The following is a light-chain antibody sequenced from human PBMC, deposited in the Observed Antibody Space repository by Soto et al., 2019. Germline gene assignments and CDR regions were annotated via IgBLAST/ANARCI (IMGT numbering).Light chain of an antibody. CDR3: SSFAGNNNLV. V-gene: IGLV2-8*01. J-gene: IGLJ2*01. CDR1: SSDVGGYNY. Sequence: QSVLTQPPSASGSPGQSVTISCTGTSSDVGGYNYVSWYQQHPGKAPKLMISEVSKRPSGVPDRFCGSKSGNPASLTVSGLQAEDEADYYCSSFAGNNNLVFGGGTKLTVL. CDR2: EVS.